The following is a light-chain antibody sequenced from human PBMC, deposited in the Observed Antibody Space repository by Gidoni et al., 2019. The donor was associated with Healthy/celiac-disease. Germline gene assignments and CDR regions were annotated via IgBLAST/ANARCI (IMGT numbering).Light chain of an antibody. Sequence: DIQMTQSPSSLSASVGDRVTITCQASQDISNYLNWYQQNPGKAPKLLIYDASNLETGVPSRFSGSGSGTYFTFTISSLQPEDIATYYCQQYDNSFGQGTKVEIK. CDR1: QDISNY. J-gene: IGKJ1*01. CDR2: DAS. CDR3: QQYDNS. V-gene: IGKV1-33*01.